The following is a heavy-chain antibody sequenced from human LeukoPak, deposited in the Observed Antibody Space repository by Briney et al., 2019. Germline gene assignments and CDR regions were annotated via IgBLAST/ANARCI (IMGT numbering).Heavy chain of an antibody. D-gene: IGHD3-10*01. CDR2: MNPNSGNT. V-gene: IGHV1-8*01. CDR1: GYTFTSYD. Sequence: ASVKVSCKASGYTFTSYDINWVRQATGQGLGWMGWMNPNSGNTGYAQKFQGRVTMTTDTSTSTAYMELRSLRSDDTAVYYCARVYGSGSYYKLAYWGQGTLVTVSS. J-gene: IGHJ4*02. CDR3: ARVYGSGSYYKLAY.